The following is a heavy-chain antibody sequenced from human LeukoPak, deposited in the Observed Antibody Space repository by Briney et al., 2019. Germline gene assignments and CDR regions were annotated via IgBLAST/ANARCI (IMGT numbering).Heavy chain of an antibody. CDR2: IDYTGRT. CDR3: ARQRRRYDSSGYFRDAFDI. Sequence: SETLSLTCTVSGGSFSSNTYYWGWIRQPPGKGLEWIAIIDYTGRTYYNPSLKSRVTISVDTSKNQFSLNLTSVTAADTAVYYCARQRRRYDSSGYFRDAFDIWGRGTMVTVSS. J-gene: IGHJ3*02. D-gene: IGHD3-22*01. V-gene: IGHV4-39*01. CDR1: GGSFSSNTYY.